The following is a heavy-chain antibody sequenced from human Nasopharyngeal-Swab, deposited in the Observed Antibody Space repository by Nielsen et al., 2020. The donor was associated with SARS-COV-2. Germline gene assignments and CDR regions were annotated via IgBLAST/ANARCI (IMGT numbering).Heavy chain of an antibody. V-gene: IGHV4-39*07. D-gene: IGHD6-13*01. Sequence: SETLSLTCTVSGGSISSSSYYWVWIRQPPGKGLEWIGSIYYSGSTYYNPSLKSRVTISVDTSKNQFSLKLSSVTAADTAVYYCAREGQQLVLGDMDVWGKGTTVPSP. CDR1: GGSISSSSYY. J-gene: IGHJ6*03. CDR2: IYYSGST. CDR3: AREGQQLVLGDMDV.